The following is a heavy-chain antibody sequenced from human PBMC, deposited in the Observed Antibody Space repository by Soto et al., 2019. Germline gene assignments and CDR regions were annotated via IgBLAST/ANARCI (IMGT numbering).Heavy chain of an antibody. CDR2: IYYSGST. J-gene: IGHJ4*02. D-gene: IGHD2-21*02. CDR1: GGSISSYY. Sequence: SETLSLTCTVSGGSISSYYWSWIRQPPGKGLEWIGYIYYSGSTNYNPSLKSRVTISVDTSKNQFSLKLSSVTAADTAVYYCAKLWGDYYFDYWGQGTLVTVSS. V-gene: IGHV4-59*01. CDR3: AKLWGDYYFDY.